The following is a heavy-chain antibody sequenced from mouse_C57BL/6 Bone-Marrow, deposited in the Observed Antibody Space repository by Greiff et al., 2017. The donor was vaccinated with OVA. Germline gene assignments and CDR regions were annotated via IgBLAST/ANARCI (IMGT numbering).Heavy chain of an antibody. CDR3: ARDREAWFAY. CDR1: GFTFSSYA. J-gene: IGHJ3*01. V-gene: IGHV5-4*01. Sequence: EVHLVESGGGLVKPGGSLKLSCAASGFTFSSYAMSWVRQTPEKRLEWVATISDGGSYTYYPANVKGRFTISRDNAKNNLYLQMSHLKSEDTAMYYCARDREAWFAYWGQGTLVTVSA. CDR2: ISDGGSYT. D-gene: IGHD3-1*01.